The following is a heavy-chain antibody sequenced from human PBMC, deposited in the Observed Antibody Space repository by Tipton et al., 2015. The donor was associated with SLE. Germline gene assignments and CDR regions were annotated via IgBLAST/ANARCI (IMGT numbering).Heavy chain of an antibody. D-gene: IGHD3-10*01. CDR3: ARRYYGSGSPFGIDY. V-gene: IGHV1-8*03. CDR2: MNPNSGNT. J-gene: IGHJ4*02. CDR1: GYTFTSYD. Sequence: QSGPEVKKPGASVKVSCKASGYTFTSYDINWVRQATGQGLEWMGWMNPNSGNTGYAQKFQGRVTITRNTSISTAYMELSSLRSEDTAVYYRARRYYGSGSPFGIDYWGQGTLVTVSS.